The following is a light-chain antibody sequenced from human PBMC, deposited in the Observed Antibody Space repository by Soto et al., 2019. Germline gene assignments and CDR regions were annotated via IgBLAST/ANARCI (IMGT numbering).Light chain of an antibody. CDR3: SSYTSSGTLVV. Sequence: QSVLTQPASVSGSPGQSITISCTGTSSNVGGYNYVSWYQQYPGKAPKLMIYEVSNRPSGVSNRFSGSKSGNTASLTISGLQAEDDADYYCSSYTSSGTLVVFGGGTKLTVL. CDR1: SSNVGGYNY. J-gene: IGLJ2*01. V-gene: IGLV2-14*01. CDR2: EVS.